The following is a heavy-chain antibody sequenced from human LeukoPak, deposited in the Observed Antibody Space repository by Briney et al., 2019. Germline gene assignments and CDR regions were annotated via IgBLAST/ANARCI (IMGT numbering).Heavy chain of an antibody. CDR1: GFAFRTYA. CDR2: ISSSGSTI. J-gene: IGHJ6*02. CDR3: ARIRWLQSDYYYYGMDV. V-gene: IGHV3-48*03. Sequence: PGGSLRLSCTASGFAFRTYAMNWVRQAPGKGLEWVSYISSSGSTIYYADSVKGRFTISRDNAKNSLYLQMNSLRAEDTAVYYCARIRWLQSDYYYYGMDVWGQGTTVTVSS. D-gene: IGHD5-24*01.